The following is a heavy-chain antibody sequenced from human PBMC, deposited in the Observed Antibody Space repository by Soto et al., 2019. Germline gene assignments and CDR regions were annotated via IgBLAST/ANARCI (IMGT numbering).Heavy chain of an antibody. Sequence: QVPLVESGGGVVQPGRSLRLSCAASGFTFSTHVMHWVRQAPGKGLEWVSVIPYDGSDNYYADSVKGRFTSFRDNAKGTLWLQMDSLRAEDTAVYYCAIQPYLPSSGGYHLDYWGQGTLVTVSS. CDR1: GFTFSTHV. D-gene: IGHD6-19*01. CDR2: IPYDGSDN. V-gene: IGHV3-30-3*01. J-gene: IGHJ4*02. CDR3: AIQPYLPSSGGYHLDY.